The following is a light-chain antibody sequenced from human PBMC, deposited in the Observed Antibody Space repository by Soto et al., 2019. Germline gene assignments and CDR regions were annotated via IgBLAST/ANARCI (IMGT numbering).Light chain of an antibody. CDR3: QEYNDWPLRT. CDR1: QNIYSN. CDR2: RAS. J-gene: IGKJ1*01. Sequence: IVMTQSPATLSVSPGERATLSCRASQNIYSNVAWYQQRPGQAPRLLIYRASTRATGIPARFSGSGSGTEFTLTISSLESDDFALYFCQEYNDWPLRTFGQGTKVDIK. V-gene: IGKV3-15*01.